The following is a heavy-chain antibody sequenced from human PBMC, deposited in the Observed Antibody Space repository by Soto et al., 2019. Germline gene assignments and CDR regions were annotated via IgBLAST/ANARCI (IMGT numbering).Heavy chain of an antibody. D-gene: IGHD4-4*01. CDR3: ARGLPNYSSFDS. J-gene: IGHJ4*02. V-gene: IGHV3-74*01. CDR1: GLTFSSYW. CDR2: VSSDGSST. Sequence: EVQLVESGGGLVQPGESLRLSCAASGLTFSSYWMHWIRQAPGKGLVWVSRVSSDGSSTVYATSVKGRLTISRDNAKNTLYLQMNSLSDEDTAVYYCARGLPNYSSFDSWGQGTLVTVSS.